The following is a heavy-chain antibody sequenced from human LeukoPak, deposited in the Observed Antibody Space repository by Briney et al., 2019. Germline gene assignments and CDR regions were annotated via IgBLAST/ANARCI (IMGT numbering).Heavy chain of an antibody. CDR3: ATEAEAGEFDY. J-gene: IGHJ4*02. D-gene: IGHD6-13*01. V-gene: IGHV3-43D*03. CDR1: GFTFDGYA. CDR2: ISWDGGST. Sequence: GGSLRLSCAASGFTFDGYAMHWFRQAPGEGREWVSLISWDGGSTYYADSVKGRFTISGDTSKNYLYLQMTSLRDEDTGVYYFATEAEAGEFDYWGQGPLVPVSS.